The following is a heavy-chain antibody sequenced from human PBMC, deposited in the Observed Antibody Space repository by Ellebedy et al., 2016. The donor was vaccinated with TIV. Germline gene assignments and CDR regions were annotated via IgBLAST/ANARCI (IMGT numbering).Heavy chain of an antibody. Sequence: GGSLRLSXAASGFTFSTYTMNWVRQAPGKGLEWVSSISTRSTYIYYADSVKGRFTISRDNAKNSLSLQMNSLRVEDTAVYFCARAVSGYYDYWGQGTLVPVSS. CDR3: ARAVSGYYDY. CDR1: GFTFSTYT. CDR2: ISTRSTYI. J-gene: IGHJ4*02. V-gene: IGHV3-21*01. D-gene: IGHD6-19*01.